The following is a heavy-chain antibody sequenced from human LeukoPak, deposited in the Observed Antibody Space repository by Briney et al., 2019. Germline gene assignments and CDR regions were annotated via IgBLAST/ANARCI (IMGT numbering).Heavy chain of an antibody. V-gene: IGHV3-23*01. CDR3: VRAYTTSGTYSEP. J-gene: IGHJ4*02. D-gene: IGHD1-26*01. CDR1: GFTFSSYA. CDR2: IGSNGVNT. Sequence: PGGSLRLSCAASGFTFSSYAMSWVRQAPGKGLEWVSGIGSNGVNTYYADSAKGRFTISRDNSENTVYLQVNSLRAEDTALYYCVRAYTTSGTYSEPWGQGTLVTVSS.